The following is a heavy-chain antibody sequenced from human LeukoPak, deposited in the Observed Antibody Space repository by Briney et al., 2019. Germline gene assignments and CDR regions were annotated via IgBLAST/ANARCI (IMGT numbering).Heavy chain of an antibody. CDR2: MNPNSGNT. D-gene: IGHD3-3*01. Sequence: ASVKVSCKTSGYTFTGYYIHWVRQATGQGLEWMGWMNPNSGNTGYAQKFQGRVTITRNTSISTAYMELSSLRSEDTAVYYCARGPPVYYDFWSGYYTGLDYWGQGTLVTVSS. J-gene: IGHJ4*02. V-gene: IGHV1-8*03. CDR1: GYTFTGYY. CDR3: ARGPPVYYDFWSGYYTGLDY.